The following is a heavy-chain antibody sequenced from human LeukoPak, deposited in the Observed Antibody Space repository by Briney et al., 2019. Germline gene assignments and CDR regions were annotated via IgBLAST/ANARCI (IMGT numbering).Heavy chain of an antibody. CDR1: GGSISSYY. CDR2: IYSSGST. V-gene: IGHV4-4*07. D-gene: IGHD6-13*01. J-gene: IGHJ4*02. CDR3: ARAAALDS. Sequence: PSETLSLTCTVSGGSISSYYWTWVRQPAGKGLEWIGRIYSSGSTNYNPSLKSRVSVSVDTSKNQFSLKLSSVTAADSALYYCARAAALDSWGQGTLVTVSS.